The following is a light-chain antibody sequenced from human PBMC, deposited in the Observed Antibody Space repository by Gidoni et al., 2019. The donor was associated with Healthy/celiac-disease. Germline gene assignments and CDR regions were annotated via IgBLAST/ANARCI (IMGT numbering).Light chain of an antibody. CDR2: AAS. J-gene: IGKJ1*01. CDR1: QGISNY. CDR3: QKYNSAPRT. Sequence: DIHLTQSPSSLSASVGDRVTITCRASQGISNYLAWYQQKPGKVPKLLIYAASTLQSGVPSRFSGSGSGTDFTLTISSLQPEDVATYYCQKYNSAPRTFGQGSKVEIK. V-gene: IGKV1-27*01.